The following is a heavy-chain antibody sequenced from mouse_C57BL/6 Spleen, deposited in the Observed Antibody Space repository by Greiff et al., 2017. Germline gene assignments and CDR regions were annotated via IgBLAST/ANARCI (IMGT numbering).Heavy chain of an antibody. Sequence: QVQLQQSGAELVRPGASVTLSCKASGYTFTDYEMHWVKQTPVHGLEWIGAIDPETGGTAYNQKFKGKAILTADKSSSTAYMGLRSLTSEDSAVYYWTRSAYYYGSADGGQGTLVTVSA. D-gene: IGHD1-1*01. CDR3: TRSAYYYGSAD. CDR1: GYTFTDYE. J-gene: IGHJ3*01. V-gene: IGHV1-15*01. CDR2: IDPETGGT.